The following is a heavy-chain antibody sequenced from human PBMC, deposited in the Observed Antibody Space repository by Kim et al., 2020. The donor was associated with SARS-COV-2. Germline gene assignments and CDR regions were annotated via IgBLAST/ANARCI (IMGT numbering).Heavy chain of an antibody. CDR3: ARGDPRDY. CDR1: GYTFTNYA. CDR2: INTKTGNS. Sequence: ASVKVSCKAFGYTFTNYAMNWVRQAPGQGLEWMGWINTKTGNSTYAQGFTGRFVFSLDTSVRTAYLQISSLKAEDTAVYYCARGDPRDYWGQGTLVTVPS. V-gene: IGHV7-4-1*02. J-gene: IGHJ4*02.